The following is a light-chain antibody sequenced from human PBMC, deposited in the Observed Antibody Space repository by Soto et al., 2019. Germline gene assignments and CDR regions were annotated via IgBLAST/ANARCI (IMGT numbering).Light chain of an antibody. CDR3: QTWGSGIHVL. V-gene: IGLV2-18*01. CDR1: SSDVGTFKR. CDR2: EVD. J-gene: IGLJ2*01. Sequence: QSALTQPPSVSGSPGQSVTISCTGSSSDVGTFKRVSWYQQSPGTAPKLMIYEVDNRPSGVPDRFSGLRSGNTASLTISGLQAEDEADYYCQTWGSGIHVLFGGGTKLTVL.